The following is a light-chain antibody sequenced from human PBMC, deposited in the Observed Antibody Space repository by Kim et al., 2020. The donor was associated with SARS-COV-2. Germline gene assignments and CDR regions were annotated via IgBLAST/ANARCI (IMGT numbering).Light chain of an antibody. CDR1: QSVSSSY. CDR2: GAT. J-gene: IGKJ3*01. V-gene: IGKV3-20*01. CDR3: QHYSYSRSFT. Sequence: EIVLTQSPATLSLSPGERATLSCRASQSVSSSYLAWYQQKPDQAPRLLIYGATSRATGIPDRFSGSGSGTDFTLTISRLDSEDFAVYYCQHYSYSRSFTFGARAPVDIK.